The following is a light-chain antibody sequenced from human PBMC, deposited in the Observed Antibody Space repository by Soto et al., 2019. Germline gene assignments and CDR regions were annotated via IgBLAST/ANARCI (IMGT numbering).Light chain of an antibody. CDR2: DAS. CDR1: QSVSSQ. J-gene: IGKJ4*01. CDR3: QQSSDWPLT. Sequence: EIVLTQSPATLSLSPGERATLSCRASQSVSSQLAWYQQKPGQAPRLLMYDASSRATGIPARFSGSGSGTDFTLTISSLEPEDFAVYYCQQSSDWPLTFGGGTKVAIK. V-gene: IGKV3-11*01.